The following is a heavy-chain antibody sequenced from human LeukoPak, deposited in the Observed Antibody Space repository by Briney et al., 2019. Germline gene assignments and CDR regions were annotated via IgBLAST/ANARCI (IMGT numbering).Heavy chain of an antibody. V-gene: IGHV3-30*03. D-gene: IGHD6-19*01. J-gene: IGHJ4*03. CDR1: AFTFSSSG. Sequence: GGSLRLSCAASAFTFSSSGMHWVRQAPGKGLEWVAVISYDGKAKYYADSVKGRFTVSRDNSKNTLYLQMDNLRDDDAAVYYCARGGREVPGTADNSGRGTLGTLSS. CDR3: ARGGREVPGTADN. CDR2: ISYDGKAK.